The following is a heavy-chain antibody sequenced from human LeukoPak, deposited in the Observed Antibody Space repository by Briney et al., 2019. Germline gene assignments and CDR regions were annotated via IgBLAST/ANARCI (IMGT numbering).Heavy chain of an antibody. D-gene: IGHD6-13*01. Sequence: VASVKVSCKASGYTFSRYGISWVRQAPGQGLEWMGRISAYSGATNSAPKLQGRVTMTTDTSTSTAYMELRSLRSDDTALYYCARDEREAGGNEYYFDYWGQGTLVTVSS. J-gene: IGHJ4*02. CDR2: ISAYSGAT. CDR1: GYTFSRYG. V-gene: IGHV1-18*01. CDR3: ARDEREAGGNEYYFDY.